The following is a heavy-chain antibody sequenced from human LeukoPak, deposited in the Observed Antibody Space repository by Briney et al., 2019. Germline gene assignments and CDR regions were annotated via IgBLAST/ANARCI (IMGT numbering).Heavy chain of an antibody. J-gene: IGHJ4*02. D-gene: IGHD1-7*01. CDR2: IKEDGRET. CDR3: AKAQNFWPSAFFDS. CDR1: GVTFSNYW. Sequence: GESLRLSCAASGVTFSNYWMSWVRQAPGKGPGWVANIKEDGRETYYLDSVEGRFPISRDNARNSLELQMNSLRVEDTAVYYCAKAQNFWPSAFFDSWGQGTLVTVSS. V-gene: IGHV3-7*01.